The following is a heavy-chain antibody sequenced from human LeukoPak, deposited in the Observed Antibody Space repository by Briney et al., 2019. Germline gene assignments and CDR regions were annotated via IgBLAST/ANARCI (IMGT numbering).Heavy chain of an antibody. V-gene: IGHV3-30-3*01. D-gene: IGHD6-6*01. J-gene: IGHJ4*02. CDR1: GFTFNSYA. CDR3: TSGGECSSSSGYGHDH. CDR2: ISYDGSNK. Sequence: PGGSLRLSCAASGFTFNSYAMHWVRQAPGKGLEWVAVISYDGSNKYYADSVKGRFTISRDNSKNTLYLQMNSLRAEDTAVYYCTSGGECSSSSGYGHDHWGQGTLVTVSS.